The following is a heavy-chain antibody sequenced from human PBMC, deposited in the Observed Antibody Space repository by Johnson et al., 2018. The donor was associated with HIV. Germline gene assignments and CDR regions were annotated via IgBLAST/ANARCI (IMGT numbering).Heavy chain of an antibody. D-gene: IGHD2-15*01. CDR2: IGTAGDT. V-gene: IGHV3-13*01. CDR1: GFTFSSYD. Sequence: MLLVESGGGLVKPGGSLRLSCAASGFTFSSYDMHWVRQATGKGLEWVSAIGTAGDTYYPGSVKGRFTISRENAKYSLYLQMNSLRAEDTAVYYCASTSPPGLLAFQDAFDIWGQGTMVTVSS. J-gene: IGHJ3*02. CDR3: ASTSPPGLLAFQDAFDI.